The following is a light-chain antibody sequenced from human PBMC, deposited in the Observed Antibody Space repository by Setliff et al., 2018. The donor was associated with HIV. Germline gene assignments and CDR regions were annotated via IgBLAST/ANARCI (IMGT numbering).Light chain of an antibody. Sequence: QSALTQPASVSGSPGQSITITCTGTSSDVGGYDFVAWYQLHPGKAPKLMIYDVNKQSSGVSNRFSGSKSGDTASLTISGLQAEDEADYYCQSYGTSPFGYVFGTGTKVTVL. CDR1: SSDVGGYDF. CDR3: QSYGTSPFGYV. V-gene: IGLV2-14*03. J-gene: IGLJ1*01. CDR2: DVN.